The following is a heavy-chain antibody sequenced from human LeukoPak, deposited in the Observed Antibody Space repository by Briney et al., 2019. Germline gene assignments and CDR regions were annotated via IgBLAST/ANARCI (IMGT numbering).Heavy chain of an antibody. J-gene: IGHJ4*02. D-gene: IGHD1-26*01. CDR3: ARDFGYASGTYMVY. CDR2: ISSDGRKP. CDR1: SLPLNNYA. Sequence: GGSLRLSCEASSLPLNNYAKQWVPHAPGRALEWVTVISSDGRKPYYEDAVKGRFTISRDNSKNTVYLQMNGLRTEDTAVYYCARDFGYASGTYMVYWGQGTLVTVSS. V-gene: IGHV3-30*04.